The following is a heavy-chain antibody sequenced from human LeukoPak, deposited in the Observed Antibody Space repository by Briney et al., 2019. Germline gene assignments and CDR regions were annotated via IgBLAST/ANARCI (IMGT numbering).Heavy chain of an antibody. CDR1: GFTFSSYA. V-gene: IGHV3-30-3*01. CDR3: ARGRYYDSSGYGAFDI. J-gene: IGHJ3*02. Sequence: GGSLRLSCAASGFTFSSYAMHWVRQAPGEGLEWVAVISYDGSNKYYADSVKGRFTISRDNSKNTLYLQMNSLRAEDTAVYYCARGRYYDSSGYGAFDIWGQGTMVTVSS. D-gene: IGHD3-22*01. CDR2: ISYDGSNK.